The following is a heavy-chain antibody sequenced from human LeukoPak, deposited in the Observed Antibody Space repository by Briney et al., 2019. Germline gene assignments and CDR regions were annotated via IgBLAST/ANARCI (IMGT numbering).Heavy chain of an antibody. J-gene: IGHJ5*02. CDR2: ISAYNGNT. V-gene: IGHV1-18*01. D-gene: IGHD2-2*01. Sequence: ASVKVSCKASGYTFTSYGISWVRQAPGQGLEWMGWISAYNGNTNYAQKLQGRVTMTTDTSTNTAYMELKSLRSDDTAVYYCARDRESYCSSTSCSNWFDPWGQGTLVTVSS. CDR1: GYTFTSYG. CDR3: ARDRESYCSSTSCSNWFDP.